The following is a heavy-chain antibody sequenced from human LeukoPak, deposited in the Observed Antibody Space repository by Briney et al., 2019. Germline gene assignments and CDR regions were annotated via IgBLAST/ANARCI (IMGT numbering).Heavy chain of an antibody. CDR2: ISGSGSDT. V-gene: IGHV3-11*06. J-gene: IGHJ4*02. CDR3: ARSDGSYYPN. Sequence: PGGSLRLSCAASGFIFSDYYMTWIRQAPGKGLEWLSYISGSGSDTNYADSVKGRFTTSRDNAKNSLYLQMNSLRAEDTAVYYCARSDGSYYPNWGQGTLVTVSS. D-gene: IGHD1-26*01. CDR1: GFIFSDYY.